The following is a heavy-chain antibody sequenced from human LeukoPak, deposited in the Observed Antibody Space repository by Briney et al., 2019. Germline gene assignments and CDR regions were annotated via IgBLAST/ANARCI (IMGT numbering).Heavy chain of an antibody. D-gene: IGHD6-6*01. CDR1: GDTFTSYG. V-gene: IGHV1-18*01. CDR3: ARDLSEYSRSARPNWFDP. Sequence: ASVKVSCKASGDTFTSYGISWVRQAPGQGLEWMGWISAYNGNTNYAQKLQGRVTMTTDTSTSTAYMELRSLRSDDAAVYYCARDLSEYSRSARPNWFDPWGQGTLVTVSS. CDR2: ISAYNGNT. J-gene: IGHJ5*02.